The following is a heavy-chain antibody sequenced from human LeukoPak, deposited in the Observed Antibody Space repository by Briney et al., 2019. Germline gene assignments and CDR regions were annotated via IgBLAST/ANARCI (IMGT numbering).Heavy chain of an antibody. V-gene: IGHV3-23*01. J-gene: IGHJ4*02. CDR1: GFTFSSYS. CDR3: AKGPVSSSWYEVGYFDY. D-gene: IGHD6-13*01. CDR2: ISGSGGST. Sequence: GGSLRLSCAASGFTFSSYSMSWVRQAPGKGLEWVSAISGSGGSTYYADSVKGRFTISRDNSKNTLYLQMNSLRAEDTAVYYCAKGPVSSSWYEVGYFDYWGQGTLVTVSS.